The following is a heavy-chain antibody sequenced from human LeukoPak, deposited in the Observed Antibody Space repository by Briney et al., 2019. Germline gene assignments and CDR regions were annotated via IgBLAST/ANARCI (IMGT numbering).Heavy chain of an antibody. CDR3: ARHKKSIVDTDKGP. J-gene: IGHJ5*02. CDR2: IYYTGSS. V-gene: IGHV4-39*01. CDR1: GGSISSSNYY. D-gene: IGHD2-15*01. Sequence: KPSETLSLTCTVSGGSISSSNYYWGWIRQPPGKGLEWIGNIYYTGSSYYNPSLKSRVTISVDTSKNQFSLKLSSVTAADTAVYYCARHKKSIVDTDKGPWGQGTLVTVSS.